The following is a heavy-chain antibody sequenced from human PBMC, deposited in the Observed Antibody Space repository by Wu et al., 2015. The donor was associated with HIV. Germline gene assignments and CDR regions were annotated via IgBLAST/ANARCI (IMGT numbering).Heavy chain of an antibody. Sequence: QVQLVQSGAEVKKPGSSVKVSCKASGYTFTGYYMHWVRQAPGQGLEWMGWINPNSGGTNYAQKFQGRVTMTRDTSISTAYMELSRLRSDDTAVYYCARVYLDYDSSGQGAYYYYGMDVWGQGTTVTVSS. CDR3: ARVYLDYDSSGQGAYYYYGMDV. CDR1: GYTFTGYY. V-gene: IGHV1-2*02. J-gene: IGHJ6*02. D-gene: IGHD3-22*01. CDR2: INPNSGGT.